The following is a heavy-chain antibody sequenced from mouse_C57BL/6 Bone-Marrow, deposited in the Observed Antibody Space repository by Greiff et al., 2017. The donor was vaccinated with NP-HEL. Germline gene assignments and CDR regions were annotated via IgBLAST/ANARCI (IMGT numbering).Heavy chain of an antibody. J-gene: IGHJ3*01. V-gene: IGHV1-55*01. D-gene: IGHD1-1*01. CDR3: ARRGFSYYYGSGFAY. CDR2: IYPGSGST. CDR1: GYTFTSYW. Sequence: VQLQQPGAELVKPGASVKMSCKASGYTFTSYWITWVKQRPGQGLEWIGDIYPGSGSTNYNEKFKSKATLTVDTSSSTAYMQLSSLTSEDSAVYYCARRGFSYYYGSGFAYWGQGTLVTVSA.